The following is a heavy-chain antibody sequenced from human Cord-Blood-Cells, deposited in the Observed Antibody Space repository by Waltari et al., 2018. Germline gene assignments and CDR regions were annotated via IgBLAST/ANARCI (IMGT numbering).Heavy chain of an antibody. CDR1: GGSFSGYY. CDR2: INHSGST. J-gene: IGHJ5*02. V-gene: IGHV4-34*01. D-gene: IGHD7-27*01. Sequence: QVQLQQWGAGLLKPSETLSLTCAVYGGSFSGYYWSWIRQPPGTGLEWIGEINHSGSTNYNPALKSRVTISVDTSKNQFSLKLSSVTAADTAVYYCARREANWGGEGNWFDPWGQGTLVTVSS. CDR3: ARREANWGGEGNWFDP.